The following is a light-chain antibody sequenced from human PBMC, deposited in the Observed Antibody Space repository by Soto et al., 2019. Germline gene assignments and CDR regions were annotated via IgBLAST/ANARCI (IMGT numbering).Light chain of an antibody. CDR3: QQTYSAPPT. V-gene: IGKV1-39*01. CDR1: QIISTY. CDR2: AAS. Sequence: DSQMAQSPSSLSASVGDRVTITCRASQIISTYLNWYQQRAGLAPRLLIYAASSLQSGVPPRFSVSGSGTDFTLTISSRQHEDFATYFCQQTYSAPPTFGQGTKVDI. J-gene: IGKJ1*01.